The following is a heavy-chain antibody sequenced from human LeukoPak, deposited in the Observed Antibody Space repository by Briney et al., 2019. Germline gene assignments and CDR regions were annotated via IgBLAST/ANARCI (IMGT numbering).Heavy chain of an antibody. J-gene: IGHJ5*02. V-gene: IGHV4-59*01. D-gene: IGHD1-26*01. CDR2: LYCSGST. Sequence: SETLSLPCTVSGGSITSSFWRWIRQPPGKGLEGIRCLYCSGSTNYNPCLKSRVTISVDTSKNQFSLKLSSVTAADTAVYYCARGSDSGSYLNWFDPWGQGTLVTVSS. CDR3: ARGSDSGSYLNWFDP. CDR1: GGSITSSF.